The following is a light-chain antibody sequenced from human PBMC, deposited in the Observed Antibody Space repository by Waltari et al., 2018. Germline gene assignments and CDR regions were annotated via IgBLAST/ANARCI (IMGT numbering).Light chain of an antibody. V-gene: IGLV3-21*01. CDR1: NLGRKY. Sequence: SSELTQPPSASVSPGQTSRNTCRGDNLGRKYVLWYQQKPAQAPVLFIYYDSDRPSGIPERFSGSKSGNTATLTISGVEAGDEADYYCQVWDNSSDHVLFGGGTRLTVL. J-gene: IGLJ2*01. CDR3: QVWDNSSDHVL. CDR2: YDS.